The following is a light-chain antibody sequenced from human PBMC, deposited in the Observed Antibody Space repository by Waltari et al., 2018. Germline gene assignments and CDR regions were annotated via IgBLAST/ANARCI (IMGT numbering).Light chain of an antibody. J-gene: IGKJ2*03. V-gene: IGKV2D-29*02. CDR1: QSLLHSNGYTY. CDR2: LVS. Sequence: DIVMTQTPLSPPVTPGEPASISSMSRQSLLHSNGYTYVFWYLQKPGQSPQLLIYLVSNRASGVPDRFSGSGSGTDFTLKISRVEAEDVGVYYCMQGIQLPYSFGQGTKVEIK. CDR3: MQGIQLPYS.